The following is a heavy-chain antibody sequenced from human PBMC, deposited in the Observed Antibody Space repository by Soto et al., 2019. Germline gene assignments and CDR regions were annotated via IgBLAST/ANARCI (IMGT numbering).Heavy chain of an antibody. Sequence: QVQLEQSGAEVKKPGSSVKVSCKASGGTLSDHGVSWLRQAPGQGLEWMGGTIPVFNTAKYAQKFQGRVTITADKFTNIAYMELSGLRSEDTAFYYCARGVYGSGNYYTGPSAFDIWGQGTTVIVSS. CDR2: TIPVFNTA. CDR3: ARGVYGSGNYYTGPSAFDI. CDR1: GGTLSDHG. D-gene: IGHD3-10*01. V-gene: IGHV1-69*06. J-gene: IGHJ3*02.